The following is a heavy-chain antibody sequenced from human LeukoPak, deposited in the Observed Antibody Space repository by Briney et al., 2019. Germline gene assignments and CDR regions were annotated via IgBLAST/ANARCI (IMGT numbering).Heavy chain of an antibody. CDR2: ISYDGSNK. J-gene: IGHJ5*02. CDR1: GFTFSSYA. V-gene: IGHV3-30-3*01. Sequence: GRSLRLSCAASGFTFSSYAMHWVRQAPGKGLEWVAVISYDGSNKYYADSVKGRFTVSRDNSKNTLYLQMNSLRAEDTAVYYCAGEIGWFDPWGQGTLVTVSS. D-gene: IGHD3-3*01. CDR3: AGEIGWFDP.